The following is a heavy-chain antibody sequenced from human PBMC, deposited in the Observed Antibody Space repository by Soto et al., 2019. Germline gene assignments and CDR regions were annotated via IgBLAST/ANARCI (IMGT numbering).Heavy chain of an antibody. D-gene: IGHD3-10*01. CDR2: ISSSSSYI. V-gene: IGHV3-21*01. Sequence: GGSLRLSCAASGFTFSSYSMNWVRQAPGKGLEWVSSISSSSSYIYYADSVKGRFTISRDNAKNSLYLQMNSLRAEDTAVYYCARLQLLWFGEGNRYAFDIWGQGTMVTVSS. CDR1: GFTFSSYS. CDR3: ARLQLLWFGEGNRYAFDI. J-gene: IGHJ3*02.